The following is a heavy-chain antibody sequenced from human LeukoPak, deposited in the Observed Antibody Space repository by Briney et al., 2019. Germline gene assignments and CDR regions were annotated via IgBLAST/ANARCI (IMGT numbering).Heavy chain of an antibody. Sequence: PGGSLRLSCSASGFTFSSYAMHWVRQAPGKGLEWVALITYDGYYKYYSDYVKGRFTISSDTSKNTLYLQMNSLRAEDTAVYYCARDLSPVVRASPMGYWGQGTLVTVSS. CDR3: ARDLSPVVRASPMGY. V-gene: IGHV3-30*04. J-gene: IGHJ4*02. CDR2: ITYDGYYK. CDR1: GFTFSSYA. D-gene: IGHD3-10*01.